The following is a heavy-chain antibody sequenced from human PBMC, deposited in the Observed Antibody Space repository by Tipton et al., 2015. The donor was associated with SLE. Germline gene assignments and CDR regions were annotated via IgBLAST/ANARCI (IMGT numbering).Heavy chain of an antibody. CDR2: IYYSGRT. D-gene: IGHD6-13*01. CDR1: GGSISSSSYY. Sequence: LRLSCTVSGGSISSSSYYWGWIRQPPGKGLEWIGSIYYSGRTYYNPSLKSRVTISVDTSKNQFSLKLSSVTAADTAVYYCASWYSSPRGYYGMDVWGQGTTVTVSS. V-gene: IGHV4-39*07. J-gene: IGHJ6*02. CDR3: ASWYSSPRGYYGMDV.